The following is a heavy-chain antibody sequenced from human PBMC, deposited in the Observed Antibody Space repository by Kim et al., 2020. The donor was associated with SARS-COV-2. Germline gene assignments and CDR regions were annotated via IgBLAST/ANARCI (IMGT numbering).Heavy chain of an antibody. V-gene: IGHV3-23*01. Sequence: GGSLRLSCTASGFTFSSYAMSWVRQAPGKGLEWVSAISDGGTRTYYADSVKGRFTISRDNSKNTLYLQMTGPRAEDTAVYYCARNDYFNSGSSYYYGMDVWRQGTTVTVSS. CDR1: GFTFSSYA. J-gene: IGHJ6*01. D-gene: IGHD3-10*01. CDR3: ARNDYFNSGSSYYYGMDV. CDR2: ISDGGTRT.